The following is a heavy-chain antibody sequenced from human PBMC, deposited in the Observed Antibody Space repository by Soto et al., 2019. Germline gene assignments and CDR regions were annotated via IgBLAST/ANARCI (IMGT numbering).Heavy chain of an antibody. D-gene: IGHD5-12*01. CDR3: VKDRWLGN. CDR1: GFTFSSYS. V-gene: IGHV3-48*04. J-gene: IGHJ4*02. Sequence: GGSLRLSCAASGFTFSSYSMNWVRQAPGKGLEWVSYYVDSVKGRFTISRDNAKNSLYLQMYSLRAEDTAVYYCVKDRWLGNWGQGTLVTVSS.